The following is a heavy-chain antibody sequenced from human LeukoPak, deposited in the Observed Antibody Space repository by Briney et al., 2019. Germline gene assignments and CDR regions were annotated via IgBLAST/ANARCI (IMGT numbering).Heavy chain of an antibody. CDR1: GYTFTDYY. CDR2: INPSSGGT. D-gene: IGHD3-16*01. CDR3: ARDGGMALFDY. Sequence: ASVKVSCKTSGYTFTDYYMHWVRQAPGQGLEWMGWINPSSGGTNYAQKFQGRVTMTRDTSISTAYMELSRLRSDDTAVYYCARDGGMALFDYWGQGTLVTVSS. J-gene: IGHJ4*02. V-gene: IGHV1-2*02.